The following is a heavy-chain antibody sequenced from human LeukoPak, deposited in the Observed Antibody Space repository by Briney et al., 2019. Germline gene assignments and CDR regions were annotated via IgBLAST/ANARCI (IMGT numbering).Heavy chain of an antibody. J-gene: IGHJ6*04. CDR1: GFPFSNYG. D-gene: IGHD3-10*02. Sequence: GGSLRLSCAGSGFPFSNYGMNWVRQAPGKGLEWVSGISPSGDTTYNADPVKGRFTISRDNAKNSLYLQMNSLRAEDTAVYYCAELGITMIGGVWGKGTTVTISS. V-gene: IGHV3-23*01. CDR2: ISPSGDTT. CDR3: AELGITMIGGV.